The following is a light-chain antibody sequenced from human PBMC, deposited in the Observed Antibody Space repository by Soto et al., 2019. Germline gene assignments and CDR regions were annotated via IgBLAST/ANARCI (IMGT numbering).Light chain of an antibody. CDR1: QGISSY. CDR3: QQYNSWPLT. Sequence: AIRMTQSPSSLSASTGDRVTITCRASQGISSYLAWYQQKPGKAPKLLIYAASTLQSGVPSRFSGSGSGTDFTLTISCLQSEDFAVCYCQQYNSWPLTFGGGTKVEIK. V-gene: IGKV1-8*01. CDR2: AAS. J-gene: IGKJ4*01.